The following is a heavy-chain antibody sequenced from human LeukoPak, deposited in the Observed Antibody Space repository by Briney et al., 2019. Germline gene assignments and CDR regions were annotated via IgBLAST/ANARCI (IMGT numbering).Heavy chain of an antibody. CDR2: ISWNSGKI. J-gene: IGHJ4*02. D-gene: IGHD4-17*01. CDR1: GFTFHDYA. V-gene: IGHV3-9*01. Sequence: GRSLRLSCAASGFTFHDYAMHWVRQAPGQGLEWVSGISWNSGKIGYADSVKGRFTISRDNAENSLFLQMSSLRPGDTALYYCTKDRRALDDGDSIDYWGQGTLVTVSS. CDR3: TKDRRALDDGDSIDY.